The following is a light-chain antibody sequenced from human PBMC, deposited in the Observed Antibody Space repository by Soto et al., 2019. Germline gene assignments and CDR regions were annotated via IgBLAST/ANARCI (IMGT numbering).Light chain of an antibody. CDR2: GTT. CDR1: QSVSSSY. J-gene: IGKJ1*01. Sequence: EIVLTQSPGTLSLSPGERATLSCRASQSVSSSYLAWYQQKPGQAPRLLIYGTTSRAIAITDTFSGNGSGTDFPLTISRLEPEAFAVYYCQQYGSSSWTFGQGTKVEIK. V-gene: IGKV3-20*01. CDR3: QQYGSSSWT.